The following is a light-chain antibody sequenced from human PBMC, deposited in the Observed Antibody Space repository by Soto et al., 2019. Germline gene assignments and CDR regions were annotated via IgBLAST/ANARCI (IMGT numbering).Light chain of an antibody. V-gene: IGKV1-39*01. J-gene: IGKJ1*01. Sequence: IQLTQSPSWLSASVGEGVTITCRASQRLXSYFNWYQQKPGKAPKLLXDHASSLQRGGPSRLSGSGSGTDFTLTISSLQPEDFANYYCQQSYRTIRAFGQGTKVDIK. CDR1: QRLXSY. CDR2: HAS. CDR3: QQSYRTIRA.